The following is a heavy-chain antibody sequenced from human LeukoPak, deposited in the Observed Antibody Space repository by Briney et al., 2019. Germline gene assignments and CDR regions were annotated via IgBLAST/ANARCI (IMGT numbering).Heavy chain of an antibody. J-gene: IGHJ6*03. V-gene: IGHV3-21*01. CDR3: ARADGDYYYMDV. CDR1: GFTFSSYG. D-gene: IGHD4-17*01. CDR2: ISSSSSYI. Sequence: GGSLRLSCAASGFTFSSYGMHWVRQAPGKGLEWVSSISSSSSYIYYADSVKGRFTISRDNAKNSLYLQMNSLRAEDTAVYYCARADGDYYYMDVWGKGTTVTVSS.